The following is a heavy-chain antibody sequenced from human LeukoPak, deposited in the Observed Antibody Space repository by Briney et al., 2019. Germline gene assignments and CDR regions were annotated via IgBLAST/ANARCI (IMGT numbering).Heavy chain of an antibody. J-gene: IGHJ6*03. D-gene: IGHD1-26*01. CDR1: GFTFSSYA. Sequence: GVLRLSCAASGFTFSSYAMSWVRQAPGKGLEWVSAIRGSGDRTHYADSVKGRFTISRDNSKNTLYLQMNSLRAEDTAVYYCAKDSKIVGATFRSYHYMDVWGKGTAVTVSS. CDR2: IRGSGDRT. V-gene: IGHV3-23*01. CDR3: AKDSKIVGATFRSYHYMDV.